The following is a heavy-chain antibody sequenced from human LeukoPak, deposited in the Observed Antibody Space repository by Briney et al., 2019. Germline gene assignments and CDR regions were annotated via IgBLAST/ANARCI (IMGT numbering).Heavy chain of an antibody. Sequence: RASVKVSCKASGYTFTGYYMHWVRQAPGQGLEWMGWINPNSGGTNYAQKFQGRVTMTRDTSISAAYMELSRLRSDDTAVYYCARASYSGYDYRFDYWGQGTLVTVSS. V-gene: IGHV1-2*02. CDR3: ARASYSGYDYRFDY. D-gene: IGHD5-12*01. J-gene: IGHJ4*02. CDR2: INPNSGGT. CDR1: GYTFTGYY.